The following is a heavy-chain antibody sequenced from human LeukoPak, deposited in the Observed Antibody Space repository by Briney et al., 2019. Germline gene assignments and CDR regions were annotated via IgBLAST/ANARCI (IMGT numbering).Heavy chain of an antibody. CDR1: GFTSSSYA. Sequence: GGSLRLSCAASGFTSSSYAMSWVRQAPGKGLEWVSSISGSGGSTYNADSVKGRFTISRDNPKNTLYLQMNSLRAEDTAVYYCARAGRRGEDAFDIWGQGTMVTVSS. J-gene: IGHJ3*02. V-gene: IGHV3-23*01. CDR3: ARAGRRGEDAFDI. D-gene: IGHD3-16*01. CDR2: ISGSGGST.